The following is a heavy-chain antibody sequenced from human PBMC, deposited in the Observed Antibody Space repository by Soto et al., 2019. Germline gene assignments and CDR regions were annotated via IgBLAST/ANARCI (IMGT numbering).Heavy chain of an antibody. Sequence: SETLSLTCAVYGGSFSGNYWTWIRQPPGKGLEWIGEISHSGNTCYNPSLETRVTMSVDTSKNQFSLKLSSVTAADTAVYYCARVSLRGPYSSGWIYFDYWGQGTLVTVSS. CDR3: ARVSLRGPYSSGWIYFDY. V-gene: IGHV4-34*01. J-gene: IGHJ4*02. D-gene: IGHD6-19*01. CDR1: GGSFSGNY. CDR2: ISHSGNT.